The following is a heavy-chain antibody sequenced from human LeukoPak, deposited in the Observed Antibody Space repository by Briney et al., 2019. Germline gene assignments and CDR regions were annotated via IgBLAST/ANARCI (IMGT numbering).Heavy chain of an antibody. J-gene: IGHJ4*02. CDR1: GYTFTSYG. V-gene: IGHV1-18*01. Sequence: GASVTVSCTASGYTFTSYGISWVRQAPGQGREWMGWISAYNGNTNYAQKLQGRVTMTTDTSTSTAYMELRSLRSDDTAVYYCARLMTVTSFFDYWGQGTLVTVSS. CDR3: ARLMTVTSFFDY. CDR2: ISAYNGNT. D-gene: IGHD4-11*01.